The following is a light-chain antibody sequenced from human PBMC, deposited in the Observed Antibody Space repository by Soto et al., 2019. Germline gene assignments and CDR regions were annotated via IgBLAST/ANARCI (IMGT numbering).Light chain of an antibody. CDR2: DVS. V-gene: IGLV2-14*01. CDR3: SSDTSSSTHVV. J-gene: IGLJ2*01. Sequence: QSALTQPASVSGSPGQSITISCTGTSSDVGGYNYVSWYQQHPGKAPKLMIYDVSNPPSGVSNLFSGSKSGNTASLTISGLQAEDEADYYCSSDTSSSTHVVFGGGTKLTVL. CDR1: SSDVGGYNY.